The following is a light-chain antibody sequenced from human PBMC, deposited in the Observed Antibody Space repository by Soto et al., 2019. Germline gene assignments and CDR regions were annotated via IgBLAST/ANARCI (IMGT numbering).Light chain of an antibody. J-gene: IGKJ1*01. Sequence: IHMTQSPSSLSASVLDIVTITFLASQSISSYLNWYQQKPGKAPKFLIHAASSLQSGVPSRFTGSGSGTDFTLTISSLQPEDFATYYCQQSYRTPVTFGQGTKVDI. CDR2: AAS. V-gene: IGKV1-39*01. CDR1: QSISSY. CDR3: QQSYRTPVT.